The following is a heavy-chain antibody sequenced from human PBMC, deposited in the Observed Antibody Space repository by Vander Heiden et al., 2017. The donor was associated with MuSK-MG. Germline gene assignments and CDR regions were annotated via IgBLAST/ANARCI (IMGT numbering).Heavy chain of an antibody. Sequence: QVQLLQSGAEGTKPGASVAVSCKASGDTCTSYYMHWVRQAPGQGLEWMGIINPSGGSTSYAQKFQGRVTMTRDTSTSTAYMELSSLRSEDTAVYYCAREYDYIWGSYRAFDYWGQGALVTVSS. V-gene: IGHV1-46*01. J-gene: IGHJ4*02. CDR1: GDTCTSYY. CDR2: INPSGGST. D-gene: IGHD3-16*02. CDR3: AREYDYIWGSYRAFDY.